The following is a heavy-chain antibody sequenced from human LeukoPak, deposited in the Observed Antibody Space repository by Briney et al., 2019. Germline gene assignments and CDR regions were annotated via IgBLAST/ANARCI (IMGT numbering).Heavy chain of an antibody. CDR2: IYHSGST. D-gene: IGHD5-24*01. CDR1: GGSISSGGYS. CDR3: ARVDGYPHFDY. J-gene: IGHJ4*02. V-gene: IGHV4-30-2*01. Sequence: SETLSLICAVSGGSISSGGYSWSWIRQPPGKGLEWIGYIYHSGSTYYNPSLKSRVTISVDRSKNQFSLKLSSVTAADTAVYYCARVDGYPHFDYWGQGTLVTVSS.